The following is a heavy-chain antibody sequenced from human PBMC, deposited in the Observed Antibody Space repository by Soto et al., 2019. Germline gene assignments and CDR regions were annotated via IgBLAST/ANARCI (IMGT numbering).Heavy chain of an antibody. CDR3: RGHEFYVEPAAGFYY. J-gene: IGHJ4*02. Sequence: EVQLLQSGGGLVQPGGSLRVSCAASGFSVNNYYMRWVRQTPGKGLELVSTINSGSSTFYADSVKGRFIISRDISKNTLFLQMDSLRPDDTAVYYCRGHEFYVEPAAGFYYWGQGTLGTVSA. CDR2: INSGSST. D-gene: IGHD2-2*01. CDR1: GFSVNNYY. V-gene: IGHV3-66*01.